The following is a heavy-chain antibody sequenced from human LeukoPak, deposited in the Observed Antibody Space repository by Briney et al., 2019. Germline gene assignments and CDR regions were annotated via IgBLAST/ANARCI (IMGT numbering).Heavy chain of an antibody. J-gene: IGHJ3*02. CDR2: IIPIFGTA. CDR3: ARDSYYYDSSGYYFGRIYHAFDI. Sequence: ASVKVSCKASGGTFSSYAISWVRQAPGQGLEWMGRIIPIFGTANYAQKFQGRVTITTDESTSTAYMELSSLRSEDTAVYYCARDSYYYDSSGYYFGRIYHAFDIWGQGTMVTVSS. D-gene: IGHD3-22*01. CDR1: GGTFSSYA. V-gene: IGHV1-69*05.